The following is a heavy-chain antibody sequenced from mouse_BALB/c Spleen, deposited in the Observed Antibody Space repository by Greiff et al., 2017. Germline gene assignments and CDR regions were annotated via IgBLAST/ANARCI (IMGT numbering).Heavy chain of an antibody. V-gene: IGHV5-6*01. Sequence: EVNLVESGGDLVKPGGSLKLSCAASGFTFSSYGMSWVRQTPDKRLEWVATISSGGSYTYYPDSVKGRFTISRDNAKNTLHLQMSSLKSEDTAMYYCARHGPRLGFFDYWGQGTTLTVSS. CDR2: ISSGGSYT. D-gene: IGHD4-1*01. J-gene: IGHJ2*01. CDR3: ARHGPRLGFFDY. CDR1: GFTFSSYG.